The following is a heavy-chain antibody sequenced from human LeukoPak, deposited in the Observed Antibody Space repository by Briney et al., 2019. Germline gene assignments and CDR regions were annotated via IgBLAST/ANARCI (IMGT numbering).Heavy chain of an antibody. Sequence: GASVKVSCKASGYTFTSYGISWVRQAPGQGLEWMGRIIPILGIANYAQKFQGRVTITADKSTSTAYMELSSLRSEDTAVYYCARGPVTGGWFDPWGQGTLVTVSS. V-gene: IGHV1-69*04. CDR3: ARGPVTGGWFDP. CDR1: GYTFTSYG. CDR2: IIPILGIA. D-gene: IGHD1-1*01. J-gene: IGHJ5*02.